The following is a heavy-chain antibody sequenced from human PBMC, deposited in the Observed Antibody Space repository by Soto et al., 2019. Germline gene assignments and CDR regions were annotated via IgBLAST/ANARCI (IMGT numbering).Heavy chain of an antibody. V-gene: IGHV4-30-4*01. D-gene: IGHD5-18*01. J-gene: IGHJ6*02. CDR3: GRTDTAMAGYGMEV. Sequence: SETLSLTCTVSGGSISSGDYYWSWIRQPPGKGLEWIGYIYYSGSTYYNPSLKSRVVISIDTSKNQFSLKVSSVTAADTAVYYCGRTDTAMAGYGMEVWGQGTTVTVSS. CDR1: GGSISSGDYY. CDR2: IYYSGST.